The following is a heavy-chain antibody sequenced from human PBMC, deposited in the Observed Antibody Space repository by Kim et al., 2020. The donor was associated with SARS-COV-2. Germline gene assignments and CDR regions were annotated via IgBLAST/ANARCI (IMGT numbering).Heavy chain of an antibody. V-gene: IGHV4-59*13. CDR1: GDSINPYY. CDR2: VHYKGST. J-gene: IGHJ4*02. CDR3: ARGERRGTQGNYRTGKFDY. D-gene: IGHD3-10*01. Sequence: SETLSLTCTVSGDSINPYYWNWIRQPPGKGLEWIGYVHYKGSTNYNPSLESRVTISMDTSKNEFSLKLNSVTAADTAIYYCARGERRGTQGNYRTGKFDYWGQGSLVTV.